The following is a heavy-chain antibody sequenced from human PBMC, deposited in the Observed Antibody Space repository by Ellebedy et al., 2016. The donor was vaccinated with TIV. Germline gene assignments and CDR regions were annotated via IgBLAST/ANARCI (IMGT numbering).Heavy chain of an antibody. V-gene: IGHV1-46*01. J-gene: IGHJ4*02. CDR3: ARVYDSSGYNDY. D-gene: IGHD3-22*01. Sequence: AASVKVSCKASGYTFTGYYMHWVRQAPGQGLEWMGIISPNGGSTTYAQKFQGRVTMTRDTSTSTVYMELSSLGSEDTAVYNCARVYDSSGYNDYWGQGTLVTVSS. CDR2: ISPNGGST. CDR1: GYTFTGYY.